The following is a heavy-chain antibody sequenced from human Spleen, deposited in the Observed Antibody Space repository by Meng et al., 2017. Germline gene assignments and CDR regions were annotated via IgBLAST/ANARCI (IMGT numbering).Heavy chain of an antibody. CDR3: ARDGAPYDILTGYYKVYFDY. J-gene: IGHJ4*02. CDR2: IKQDGSEK. CDR1: GFTFDDYG. Sequence: GESLKISCAASGFTFDDYGMSWVRQAPGKGLEWVANIKQDGSEKYYVDSVKGRFTISRDNAKNSLYLQMNSLRAEDTAVYYCARDGAPYDILTGYYKVYFDYWGQGTLVTVSS. V-gene: IGHV3-7*01. D-gene: IGHD3-9*01.